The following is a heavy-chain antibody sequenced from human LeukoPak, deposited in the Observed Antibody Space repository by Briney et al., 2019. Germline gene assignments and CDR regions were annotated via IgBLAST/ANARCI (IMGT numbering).Heavy chain of an antibody. Sequence: ASVKVSCKASGYTFTGYYMHWVRQAPGQGLEWMGRINPNSGGTNYAQKFQGRVTMTRDTSISTAYMELSRLRSDDTAVYYCARDLGYCSSTSCWNWFDPWGQGTLVTVSS. CDR1: GYTFTGYY. D-gene: IGHD2-2*01. J-gene: IGHJ5*02. CDR2: INPNSGGT. V-gene: IGHV1-2*06. CDR3: ARDLGYCSSTSCWNWFDP.